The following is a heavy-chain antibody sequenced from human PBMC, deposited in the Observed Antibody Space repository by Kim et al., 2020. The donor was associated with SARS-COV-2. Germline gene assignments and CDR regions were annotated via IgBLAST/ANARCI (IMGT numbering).Heavy chain of an antibody. CDR2: IKPNSVGATT. CDR3: SGSGFNWFGA. V-gene: IGHV3-15*01. J-gene: IGHJ5*02. Sequence: GGSLRLSCAASGFDFIPAWLTWVRQAPGKGLEWVGLIKPNSVGATTDYAAPGKGRFIMSRDDSKRTIYLQMNSLKIEDTALYFCSGSGFNWFGALGQGT. CDR1: GFDFIPAW. D-gene: IGHD3-3*01.